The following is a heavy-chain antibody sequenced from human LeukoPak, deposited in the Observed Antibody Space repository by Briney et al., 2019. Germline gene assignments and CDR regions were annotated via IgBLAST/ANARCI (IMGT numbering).Heavy chain of an antibody. CDR2: ISSSGSTI. V-gene: IGHV3-48*03. J-gene: IGHJ4*02. CDR1: GFTFSSYE. Sequence: GGSLRLSCAASGFTFSSYELNWVRQAPGKGLEWVSYISSSGSTIKYADSVKGRFTISRGSAKNSLYLQMNSLRAEDTAVYYCARWEYYYDSSGYRYYFDYWGQGTLVTVSS. CDR3: ARWEYYYDSSGYRYYFDY. D-gene: IGHD3-22*01.